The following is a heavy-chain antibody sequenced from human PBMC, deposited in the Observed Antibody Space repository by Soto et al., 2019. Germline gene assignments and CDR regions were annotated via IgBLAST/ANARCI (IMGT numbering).Heavy chain of an antibody. CDR3: EYVLTGLSP. V-gene: IGHV4-61*01. D-gene: IGHD2-2*01. Sequence: QVQLQESGPGLVKPSETLSLTCTISGASVSSSIDYWTWIRQPPGKGLEWIACLYGNGDTSYNPSLKSRVSISLDPSKKQVSLKMTSVTAADTAVYYCEYVLTGLSPWGPGTLVTVSS. J-gene: IGHJ5*02. CDR1: GASVSSSIDY. CDR2: LYGNGDT.